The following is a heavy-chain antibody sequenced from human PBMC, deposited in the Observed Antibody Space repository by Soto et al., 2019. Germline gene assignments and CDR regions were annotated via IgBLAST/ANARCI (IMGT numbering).Heavy chain of an antibody. CDR2: ISSSSSYI. CDR3: ARDLGFCGSDFYPHLTYFQH. D-gene: IGHD2-21*02. J-gene: IGHJ1*01. Sequence: GGSLRLSCAASGFTFSSDSMNWVRQAPGKGLEWVSSISSSSSYIYYADSVKGRFTISRDNAKNSRYLQMNSLRAEDTAVYYCARDLGFCGSDFYPHLTYFQHWGQGTLVTVSS. CDR1: GFTFSSDS. V-gene: IGHV3-21*01.